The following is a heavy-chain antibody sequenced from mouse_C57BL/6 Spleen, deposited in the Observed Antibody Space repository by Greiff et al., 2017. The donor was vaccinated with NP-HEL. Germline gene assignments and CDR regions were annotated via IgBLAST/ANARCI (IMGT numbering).Heavy chain of an antibody. CDR2: IYPRDGST. D-gene: IGHD2-3*01. CDR1: GYTFTDHT. CDR3: ARRDGYYFFDY. J-gene: IGHJ2*01. V-gene: IGHV1-78*01. Sequence: QVQLQQSDAELVKPGASVKISCKVSGYTFTDHTIHWMKQRPEQGLEWIGYIYPRDGSTKYNEKFKGKATLTADKSYSTAYMQLNSLTSEDSAVYGWARRDGYYFFDYWGKGTTLTVSS.